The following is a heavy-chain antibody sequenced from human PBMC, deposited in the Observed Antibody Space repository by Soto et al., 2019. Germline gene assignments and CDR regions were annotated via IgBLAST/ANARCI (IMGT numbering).Heavy chain of an antibody. CDR2: ISVYNGNT. D-gene: IGHD3-10*01. V-gene: IGHV1-18*01. J-gene: IGHJ5*02. CDR3: ARDGAALLWFGELLPWFAP. CDR1: GYTFNNYG. Sequence: QVQLVQSGPEVKKPGASVKVSCKASGYTFNNYGITWVRPAPGQGLEWMGWISVYNGNTKYAQKLQGRVTMTTDTSTSTAYMELRSLRSDDTAVYYCARDGAALLWFGELLPWFAPWGQGALETVSS.